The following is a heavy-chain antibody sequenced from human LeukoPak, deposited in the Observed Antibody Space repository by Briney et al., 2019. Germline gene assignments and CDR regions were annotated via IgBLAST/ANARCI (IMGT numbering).Heavy chain of an antibody. D-gene: IGHD3-3*01. CDR2: IYSGGST. CDR1: GFTVSSNY. V-gene: IGHV3-66*02. Sequence: GGSPRLSCAASGFTVSSNYMSWVRQAPGKGLEWVSVIYSGGSTYYADSVKGRFTISRDNSKNTLYLQMNSLRPEDTAVYYCAGDLRLTTIFGVVSNWGQGTLVTVSS. CDR3: AGDLRLTTIFGVVSN. J-gene: IGHJ4*02.